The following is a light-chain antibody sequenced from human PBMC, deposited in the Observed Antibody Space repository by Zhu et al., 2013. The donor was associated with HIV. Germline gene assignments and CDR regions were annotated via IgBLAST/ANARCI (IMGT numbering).Light chain of an antibody. V-gene: IGKV1-39*01. Sequence: DIQMTQSPSSLSASVGDRVTITCRASQSISSYLNWYQQKPGKAPNLLIYGASTLQSGVPSRFSGSGSGTDFTLSISCLQSDDFTTYYCQQYYSYPYTFGQGTKVEIK. J-gene: IGKJ2*01. CDR3: QQYYSYPYT. CDR1: QSISSY. CDR2: GAS.